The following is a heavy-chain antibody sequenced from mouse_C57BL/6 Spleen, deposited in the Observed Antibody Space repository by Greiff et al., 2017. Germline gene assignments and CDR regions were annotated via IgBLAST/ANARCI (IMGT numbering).Heavy chain of an antibody. CDR2: ISSGSSTI. D-gene: IGHD3-2*02. J-gene: IGHJ3*01. CDR1: GFTFSDYG. Sequence: EVQVVESGGGLVKPGGSLKLSCAASGFTFSDYGMHWVRQAPEKGLEWVAYISSGSSTIYYADTVKGRFTISRDNAKNTLFLQMTSLRSEDTAVYYCARRTAQASFAYWGQGTLVTVSA. V-gene: IGHV5-17*01. CDR3: ARRTAQASFAY.